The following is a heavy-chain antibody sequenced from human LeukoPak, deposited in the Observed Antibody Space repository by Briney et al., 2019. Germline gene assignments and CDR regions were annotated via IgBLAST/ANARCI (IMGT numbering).Heavy chain of an antibody. J-gene: IGHJ4*02. V-gene: IGHV3-7*01. CDR1: GFTFSSYW. Sequence: PGGSLRLSCAASGFTFSSYWMTWVRQAPGKGLEWVANINQDGSEKYYVDSVKGRFTISRDNAKNSLYLQMNSLRAEDTGLYYCARDPSRRYTYGYGDSWGQGTLVTVSS. CDR2: INQDGSEK. CDR3: ARDPSRRYTYGYGDS. D-gene: IGHD5-18*01.